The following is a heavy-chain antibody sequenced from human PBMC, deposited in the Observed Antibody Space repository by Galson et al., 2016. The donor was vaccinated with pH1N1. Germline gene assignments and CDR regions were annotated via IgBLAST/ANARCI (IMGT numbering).Heavy chain of an antibody. CDR3: ARAFTERLYGDFTSAFDI. D-gene: IGHD4-17*01. CDR1: GGSISSYY. J-gene: IGHJ3*02. CDR2: IYYSGST. Sequence: SETLSLTCTVSGGSISSYYWSWIRQPPVKGLEWIGYIYYSGSTNYNPSLKSRVTISVDTSKNQFSLKFSSVTAADTAMYYCARAFTERLYGDFTSAFDIWGQGTLVTVSS. V-gene: IGHV4-59*01.